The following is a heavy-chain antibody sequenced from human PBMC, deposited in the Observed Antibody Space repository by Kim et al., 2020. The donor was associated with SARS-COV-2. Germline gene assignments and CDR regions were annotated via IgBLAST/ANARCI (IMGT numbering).Heavy chain of an antibody. D-gene: IGHD6-13*01. J-gene: IGHJ4*02. V-gene: IGHV3-7*01. CDR2: IRQDGNKK. CDR3: ASFPLAAPGKGDY. CDR1: GFTFSSYW. Sequence: GGSLRLSCAASGFTFSSYWMSWVRQAPGKGLEWVANIRQDGNKKYYVDSVKGRFTISRDNAKNSLFLQMNSLRAEDTAVYYCASFPLAAPGKGDYLGQGT.